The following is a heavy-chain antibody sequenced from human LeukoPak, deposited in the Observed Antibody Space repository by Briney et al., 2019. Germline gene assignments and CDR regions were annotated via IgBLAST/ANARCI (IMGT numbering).Heavy chain of an antibody. D-gene: IGHD2-15*01. CDR2: ISGSGGST. Sequence: GGSLRLSCAASGFTFSSYAMSWVRQAPGKGLEWVSAISGSGGSTYYADSVKGRFTISRDNSKNTLYLQMNSLRAEDTAVYYCAKSGDLDIVVVVAATGNFDYWGQGTLVTVSS. CDR1: GFTFSSYA. J-gene: IGHJ4*02. CDR3: AKSGDLDIVVVVAATGNFDY. V-gene: IGHV3-23*01.